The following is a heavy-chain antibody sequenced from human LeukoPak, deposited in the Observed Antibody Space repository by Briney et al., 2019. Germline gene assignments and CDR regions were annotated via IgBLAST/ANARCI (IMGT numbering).Heavy chain of an antibody. CDR3: ASFFCTSGLCYYLDY. CDR1: GYTFTSNA. Sequence: ASVKVSCKASGYTFTSNALGWVRQAPGQGLEWMGWINTNTGNPTYAQGFTGRFLFSLDTSDNTAYLQISSLQAEDTSVYYCASFFCTSGLCYYLDYWGQGTLVTVSS. CDR2: INTNTGNP. V-gene: IGHV7-4-1*02. D-gene: IGHD2-8*01. J-gene: IGHJ4*02.